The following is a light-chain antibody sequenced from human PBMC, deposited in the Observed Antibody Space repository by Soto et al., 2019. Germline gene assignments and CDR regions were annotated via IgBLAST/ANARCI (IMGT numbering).Light chain of an antibody. CDR3: QHHDSSLWT. Sequence: EIVLTQSPGTLSLSPGERATLSCRASRSVKSTLLAWYQQKPGQAPRLLIYAASSRATGIPDRFSGSGSETDFTLTISRLEPEDFAVYYCQHHDSSLWTFGQGTQVEI. CDR2: AAS. J-gene: IGKJ1*01. CDR1: RSVKSTL. V-gene: IGKV3-20*01.